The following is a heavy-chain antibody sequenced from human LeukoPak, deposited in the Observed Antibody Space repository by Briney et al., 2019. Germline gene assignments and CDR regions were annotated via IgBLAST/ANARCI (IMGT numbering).Heavy chain of an antibody. J-gene: IGHJ3*02. CDR3: ARLRDYDDAFDI. Sequence: PSETLSLTCTVSGGSISSYYWSWIRQPPGKGLEWIGYIYYSGSTNYNPSLKSRVTISVDTSKNQFSLKLSSVTAADTAVYYCARLRDYDDAFDIWGQGTMVTVSS. D-gene: IGHD4-17*01. CDR2: IYYSGST. CDR1: GGSISSYY. V-gene: IGHV4-59*01.